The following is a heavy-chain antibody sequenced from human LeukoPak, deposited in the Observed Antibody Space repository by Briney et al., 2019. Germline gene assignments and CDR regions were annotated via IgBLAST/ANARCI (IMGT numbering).Heavy chain of an antibody. CDR2: INPKSGGT. V-gene: IGHV1-2*02. J-gene: IGHJ4*02. Sequence: ASVKVSCKASGYTFTGYYMHWVRQAPGQRLEWMGWINPKSGGTNYAQKFQGRVTMTRDTSISTAYMEVSRMTSDDTAVYYCATSGGTSGPELDYWGQGTLVTVSS. D-gene: IGHD3-3*01. CDR3: ATSGGTSGPELDY. CDR1: GYTFTGYY.